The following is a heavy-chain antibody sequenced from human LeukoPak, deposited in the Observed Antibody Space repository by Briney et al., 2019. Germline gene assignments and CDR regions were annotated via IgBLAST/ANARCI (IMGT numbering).Heavy chain of an antibody. Sequence: PSETLSLTCTVSGGSISSRGYYWSWIRQPPGKGLEWIGSIYYSGSTYYNPSLKSRVTISVDTSKNQFSLELSSVTAADTAVYYCARGWASGSYYNYWGQGTLVTVSS. CDR1: GGSISSRGYY. CDR3: ARGWASGSYYNY. J-gene: IGHJ4*02. D-gene: IGHD1-26*01. CDR2: IYYSGST. V-gene: IGHV4-39*07.